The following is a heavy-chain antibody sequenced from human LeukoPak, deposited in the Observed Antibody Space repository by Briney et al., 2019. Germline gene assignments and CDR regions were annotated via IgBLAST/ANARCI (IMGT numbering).Heavy chain of an antibody. CDR3: VRDYNWVFDY. CDR2: IRSDTKTI. J-gene: IGHJ4*02. Sequence: LXXSXXASGFXFANEPMNWVRQTPGKGLEWVAHIRSDTKTIVYADSVKGRFTISRDNARDSLSLQMNSLRVEDTAVYYCVRDYNWVFDYWGQGALVTVSS. D-gene: IGHD1-20*01. CDR1: GFXFANEP. V-gene: IGHV3-48*01.